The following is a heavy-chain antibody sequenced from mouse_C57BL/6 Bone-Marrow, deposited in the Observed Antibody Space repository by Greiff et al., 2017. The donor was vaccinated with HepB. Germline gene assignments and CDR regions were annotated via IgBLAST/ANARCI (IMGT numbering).Heavy chain of an antibody. D-gene: IGHD1-1*01. J-gene: IGHJ1*03. V-gene: IGHV1-64*01. CDR1: GYTFTSYW. Sequence: QVQLKQPGAELVKPGASVKLSCKASGYTFTSYWMHWVKQRPGQGLEWIGMIHPNSGSTNYNEKFKSKATLTVDKSSSTAYMQLSSLTSEDSAVYYCARSITTVVYFDVWGTGTTVTVSS. CDR2: IHPNSGST. CDR3: ARSITTVVYFDV.